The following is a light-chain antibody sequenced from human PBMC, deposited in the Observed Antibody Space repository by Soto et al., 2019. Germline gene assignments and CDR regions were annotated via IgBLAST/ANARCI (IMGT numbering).Light chain of an antibody. Sequence: EILVTQSPAPLAVAREATATINRMHGKTVLYTSNNKNYLAWYQQKAGQPPKLLLYWASTRESGVPDRFSGSGSGTEFTLTISSLQAEDVAVYYCQQRSKWPITFGQGSRLEIK. V-gene: IGKV4-1*01. CDR1: KTVLYTSNNKNY. CDR3: QQRSKWPIT. J-gene: IGKJ5*01. CDR2: WAS.